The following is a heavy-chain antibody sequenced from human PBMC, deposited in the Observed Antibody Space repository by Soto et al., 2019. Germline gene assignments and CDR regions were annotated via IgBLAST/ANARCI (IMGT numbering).Heavy chain of an antibody. V-gene: IGHV4-30-4*08. J-gene: IGHJ4*02. D-gene: IGHD4-4*01. CDR1: GGSISSPNFY. Sequence: SETLSLTCTVSGGSISSPNFYWSWIRQHPGKGLEWIGYIYYSGSTYYNPSLKSRVTISVDTSKNQFSLKVSSVTAADTAVYYCARGWEMTTIGYFDYWGQGTLVTVSS. CDR3: ARGWEMTTIGYFDY. CDR2: IYYSGST.